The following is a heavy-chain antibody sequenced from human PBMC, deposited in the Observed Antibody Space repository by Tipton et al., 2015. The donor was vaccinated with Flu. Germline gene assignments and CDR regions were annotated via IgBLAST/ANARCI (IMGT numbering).Heavy chain of an antibody. CDR2: TWTSGST. D-gene: IGHD1-26*01. V-gene: IGHV4-61*02. J-gene: IGHJ3*01. Sequence: TLSLTCTVSGGTIISPNHFCSWIRQPVGKGLEFIGRTWTSGSTDYNPSLVSRVTMSVDTSKNQFSLRLRSVTAADTAVYYCARETRESVFDVWGQGTLVTVSS. CDR1: GGTIISPNHF. CDR3: ARETRESVFDV.